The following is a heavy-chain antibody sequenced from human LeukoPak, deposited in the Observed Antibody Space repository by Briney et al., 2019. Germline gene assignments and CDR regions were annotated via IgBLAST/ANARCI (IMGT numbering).Heavy chain of an antibody. J-gene: IGHJ4*02. CDR1: GGSISSYY. D-gene: IGHD3-22*01. V-gene: IGHV4-59*12. CDR3: ARGGYYYDSSGYYRFDY. Sequence: PSETLSLTCTVSGGSISSYYWSWIRQPPGKGLEWIGYIYYSGSTYYNPSLKSRVTISVDTSKNQFSLKLSSVTAADTAVYYCARGGYYYDSSGYYRFDYWGQGTLVTVSS. CDR2: IYYSGST.